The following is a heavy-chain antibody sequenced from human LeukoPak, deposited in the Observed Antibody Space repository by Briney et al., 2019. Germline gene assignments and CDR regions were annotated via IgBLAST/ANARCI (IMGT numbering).Heavy chain of an antibody. D-gene: IGHD1-1*01. CDR1: GGSISSSSYY. CDR3: ARVSDWNDFDY. CDR2: IYYSGST. J-gene: IGHJ4*02. V-gene: IGHV4-39*07. Sequence: PSETLSLTCTVSGGSISSSSYYWGWIRQPPGKGLEWIGSIYYSGSTYYNPSLKSRVTMSVDTSKNQFSLKLSSVTAADTAVYYCARVSDWNDFDYWGQGTLVTVSS.